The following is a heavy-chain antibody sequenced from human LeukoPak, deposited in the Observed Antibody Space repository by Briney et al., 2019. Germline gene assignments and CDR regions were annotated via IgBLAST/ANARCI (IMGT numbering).Heavy chain of an antibody. CDR2: ISSSSDTV. V-gene: IGHV3-48*04. J-gene: IGHJ4*02. D-gene: IGHD5-24*01. Sequence: GGSLRLSCAASGFTFGDYWMSWVRQAPGKGLEWVSYISSSSDTVSYADSVKGRFAISRDNAKNSLYLQMNSLRAEDTAVYYCAIKADGYNGGFDYWGQGTLVTVSS. CDR3: AIKADGYNGGFDY. CDR1: GFTFGDYW.